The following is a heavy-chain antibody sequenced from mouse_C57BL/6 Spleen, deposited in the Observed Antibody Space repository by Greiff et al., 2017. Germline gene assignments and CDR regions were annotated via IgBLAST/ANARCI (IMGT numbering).Heavy chain of an antibody. CDR3: TYYYGSSYRYFDV. CDR1: GFNIKDYY. J-gene: IGHJ1*03. V-gene: IGHV14-1*01. Sequence: EVKLVESGAELVRPGASVKLSCTASGFNIKDYYMHWVKQRPEQGLEWIGRIDPEDGDTEYAPKFQGKATMTADTSSNTAYLQLSSLTSEDTAVYYCTYYYGSSYRYFDVWGTGTTVTVSS. D-gene: IGHD1-1*01. CDR2: IDPEDGDT.